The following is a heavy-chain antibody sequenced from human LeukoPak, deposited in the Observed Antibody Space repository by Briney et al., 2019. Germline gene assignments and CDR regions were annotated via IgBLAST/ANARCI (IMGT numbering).Heavy chain of an antibody. V-gene: IGHV3-21*01. Sequence: GGSLSLSCAAAVFTFSSYRMNWVRQAAGKGLEWVASISSSSSYIYYADSGKGRFTISRDNAKNSLYLQMNSLRAEDTAVYYCARDTGLQLPYYFDYWGQGTLVTISS. CDR2: ISSSSSYI. CDR3: ARDTGLQLPYYFDY. J-gene: IGHJ4*02. CDR1: VFTFSSYR. D-gene: IGHD1-7*01.